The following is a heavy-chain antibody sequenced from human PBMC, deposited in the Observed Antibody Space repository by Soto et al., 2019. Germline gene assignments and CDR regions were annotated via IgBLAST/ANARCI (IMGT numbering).Heavy chain of an antibody. CDR2: ISYDGSNK. J-gene: IGHJ6*02. Sequence: GGSLRLSCAASGFTFSSYGMHWVRQAPGKGLEWVAVISYDGSNKYYADSVKGRFTISRDNSKNTLYLQMNSLRAEDTAVYYCAKDVLLWFGELSDYYYGMDVWGQGTTVTVSS. D-gene: IGHD3-10*01. CDR3: AKDVLLWFGELSDYYYGMDV. V-gene: IGHV3-30*18. CDR1: GFTFSSYG.